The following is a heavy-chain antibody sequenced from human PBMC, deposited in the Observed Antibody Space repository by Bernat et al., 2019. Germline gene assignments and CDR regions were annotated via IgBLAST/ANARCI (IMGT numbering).Heavy chain of an antibody. V-gene: IGHV4-39*01. CDR1: GGSISSSSYY. CDR2: IYYSGST. CDR3: ARTKYGSGSYRP. J-gene: IGHJ6*02. Sequence: QLQLQESGPGLVKPSETLSLTCTVSGGSISSSSYYWGWIRQPPGKGLEWIGSIYYSGSTYYNPSLKSRVTISLGTSKNQFSLKLSSVTAADTAVYYCARTKYGSGSYRPWGQGTTATVSS. D-gene: IGHD3-10*01.